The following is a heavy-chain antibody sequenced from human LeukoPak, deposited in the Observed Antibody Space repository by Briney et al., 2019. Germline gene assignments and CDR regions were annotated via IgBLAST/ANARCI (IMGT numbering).Heavy chain of an antibody. D-gene: IGHD2-2*01. J-gene: IGHJ6*02. V-gene: IGHV3-23*01. CDR1: GFTFSSYA. CDR2: ISGGGGST. CDR3: AKGYCSSTSCYYYYGMDV. Sequence: PGGSLRLSCAASGFTFSSYAMSWVRQAPGKGLEWVSAISGGGGSTYYADSVKGRFTISRDNSKNTLYLQMNSLRAEDTAVYYCAKGYCSSTSCYYYYGMDVWGQGTTVTVSS.